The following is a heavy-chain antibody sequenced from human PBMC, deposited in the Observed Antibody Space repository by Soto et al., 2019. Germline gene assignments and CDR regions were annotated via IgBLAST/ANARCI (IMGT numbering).Heavy chain of an antibody. J-gene: IGHJ6*02. Sequence: EVQLVESGGGLVKPGGSLRLSCAASGFTFSSYSMNWVRQAPGKGLEWVSSISSSSSYIYYADSVKGRFTNSRDNAKNSLYLQMNSRRAEDTAVYYCARDKSSYGSGGGMDVWGQGTTVTVSS. CDR3: ARDKSSYGSGGGMDV. V-gene: IGHV3-21*01. D-gene: IGHD3-10*01. CDR1: GFTFSSYS. CDR2: ISSSSSYI.